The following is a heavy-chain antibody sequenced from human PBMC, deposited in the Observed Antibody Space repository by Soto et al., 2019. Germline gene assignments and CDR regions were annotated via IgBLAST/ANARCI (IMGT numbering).Heavy chain of an antibody. Sequence: GGSLRLSCAASGFTFSSYGMHWVRQAPGKGLEWVAVISYDGSNKYYADSVKGRFTISRDNSKNTLYLQMNSLRAEETAVYYCAKDSPYSYGYSFDYSGQGTLVTVSS. CDR3: AKDSPYSYGYSFDY. CDR2: ISYDGSNK. CDR1: GFTFSSYG. V-gene: IGHV3-30*18. D-gene: IGHD5-18*01. J-gene: IGHJ4*02.